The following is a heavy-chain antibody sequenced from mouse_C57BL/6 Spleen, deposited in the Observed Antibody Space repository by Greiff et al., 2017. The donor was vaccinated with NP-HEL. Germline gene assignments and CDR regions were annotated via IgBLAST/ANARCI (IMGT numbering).Heavy chain of an antibody. D-gene: IGHD1-1*01. CDR3: ASPEYYGSSYCAY. Sequence: QVQLQQSGAELMKPGASVKLSCKATGYTFTGYWIEWVKQRPGHGLEWIGEILPGSGSTNYNEKCKGKATFTADTSSNTADMQLSSLTTEDSAIYYWASPEYYGSSYCAYWGQGTLVTVSA. CDR1: GYTFTGYW. J-gene: IGHJ3*01. CDR2: ILPGSGST. V-gene: IGHV1-9*01.